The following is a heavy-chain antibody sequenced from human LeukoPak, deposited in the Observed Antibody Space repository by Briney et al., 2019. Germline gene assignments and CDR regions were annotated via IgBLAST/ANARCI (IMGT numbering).Heavy chain of an antibody. Sequence: SVKVSCKASGGTFSSYAISWVRQAPGQGLEWMGRIIPILGIANYAQKFQGRVTITADKSTSTAYMELSSLRSEDTAVYYCARDDAYGDGYFGYWGQGTLVTVSS. CDR3: ARDDAYGDGYFGY. J-gene: IGHJ4*02. CDR2: IIPILGIA. D-gene: IGHD4-17*01. V-gene: IGHV1-69*04. CDR1: GGTFSSYA.